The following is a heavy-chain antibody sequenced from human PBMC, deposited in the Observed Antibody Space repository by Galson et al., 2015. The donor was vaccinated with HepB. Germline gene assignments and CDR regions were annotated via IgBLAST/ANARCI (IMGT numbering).Heavy chain of an antibody. CDR1: GGSFSGYY. J-gene: IGHJ4*02. CDR2: INHSGST. V-gene: IGHV4-34*01. D-gene: IGHD3-22*01. Sequence: ETLSLTCAVYGGSFSGYYWSWIRQPPGKGLEWIGEINHSGSTNYNPSLKSRVTISVDTSKNQFSLKLSSVTAADTAVYYCAREDGSSGFDYWGQGTLVTVSS. CDR3: AREDGSSGFDY.